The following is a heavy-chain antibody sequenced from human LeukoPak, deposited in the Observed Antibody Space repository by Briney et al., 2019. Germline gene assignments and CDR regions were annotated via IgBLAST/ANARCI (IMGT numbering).Heavy chain of an antibody. D-gene: IGHD5-12*01. Sequence: PSETLSLTCTVSGGSISSYYWSWIRQPPGKGLEWIGYIYYGGSTNYNPSLKSRVTISVDTSKNQFSLKLSSVTAADTAVYYCAREGYSGYVGLDYWGQGTLVTVSS. V-gene: IGHV4-59*12. CDR2: IYYGGST. J-gene: IGHJ4*02. CDR1: GGSISSYY. CDR3: AREGYSGYVGLDY.